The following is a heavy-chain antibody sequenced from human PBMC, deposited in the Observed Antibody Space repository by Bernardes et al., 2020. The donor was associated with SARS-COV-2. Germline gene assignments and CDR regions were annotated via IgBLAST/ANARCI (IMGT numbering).Heavy chain of an antibody. CDR2: ITIGSTNT. V-gene: IGHV3-11*05. CDR1: GFTFSNFY. CDR3: ARERGGGYFDS. D-gene: IGHD3-16*01. J-gene: IGHJ4*02. Sequence: GGSLRLSCAASGFTFSNFYMSWFRLAPGKGLEWVSYITIGSTNTDYADSVKGRFTISRDDAKNSLYLQMSGLRVEDTAVYYCARERGGGYFDSWGQGSLVTVSS.